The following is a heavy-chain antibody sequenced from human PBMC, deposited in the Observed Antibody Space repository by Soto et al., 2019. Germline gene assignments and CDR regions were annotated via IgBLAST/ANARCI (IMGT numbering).Heavy chain of an antibody. CDR1: GFTFSTHW. J-gene: IGHJ4*02. D-gene: IGHD1-26*01. CDR3: ARGGAMGVDY. Sequence: LRLSCTASGFTFSTHWMHRVRQAPGKGLVWVSRIYFDGITTNYADSVKGRLTVSRDNAKNTVYLHVNTLRDEDTAVYYCARGGAMGVDYWGQGTLVTVSS. V-gene: IGHV3-74*01. CDR2: IYFDGITT.